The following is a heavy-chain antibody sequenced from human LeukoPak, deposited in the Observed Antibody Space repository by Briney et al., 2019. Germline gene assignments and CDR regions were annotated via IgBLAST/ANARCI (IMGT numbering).Heavy chain of an antibody. CDR2: IKQDGSEK. V-gene: IGHV3-7*01. Sequence: GGSLRLSCAASGFTFSSYWMSWVRQAPGKGLEWVANIKQDGSEKYYVDSVKGRFTISRDNAKNSLYLQMNSLRAEDTAVYYCARDFEERGGPYYYYMDVWGKGTTVTVS. CDR1: GFTFSSYW. CDR3: ARDFEERGGPYYYYMDV. D-gene: IGHD3-16*01. J-gene: IGHJ6*03.